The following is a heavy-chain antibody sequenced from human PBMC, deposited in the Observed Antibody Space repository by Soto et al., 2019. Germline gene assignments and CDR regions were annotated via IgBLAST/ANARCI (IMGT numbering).Heavy chain of an antibody. CDR2: INPNSGGT. J-gene: IGHJ6*02. V-gene: IGHV1-2*02. Sequence: GASVKVSCKASGYTFTGYYMHWVRQAPGQGLEWMGWINPNSGGTNYAQKFQGRVTMTRDTSISTAYMELSRLRAEDTALYYCTKASSDRNHMEVWGPGTTVTVSS. CDR3: TKASSDRNHMEV. CDR1: GYTFTGYY.